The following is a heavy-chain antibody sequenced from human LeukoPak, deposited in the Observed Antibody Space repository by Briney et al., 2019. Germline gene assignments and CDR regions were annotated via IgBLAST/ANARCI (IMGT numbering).Heavy chain of an antibody. D-gene: IGHD6-13*01. CDR2: IYYSGIT. Sequence: PSETLSLTCTVSGDSIRSSSYYWGWIRQPPGKGLEWIGSIYYSGITYDNPSLKSRVTISVAPSKNQFSLKLRSVTAPDTAVYYCARDRGNYFDYWGQGTLVTVSS. CDR1: GDSIRSSSYY. CDR3: ARDRGNYFDY. V-gene: IGHV4-39*07. J-gene: IGHJ4*02.